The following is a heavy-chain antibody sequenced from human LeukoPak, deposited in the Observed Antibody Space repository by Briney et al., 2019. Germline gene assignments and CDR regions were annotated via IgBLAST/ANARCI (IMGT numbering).Heavy chain of an antibody. J-gene: IGHJ4*02. CDR3: ARGRIQPY. D-gene: IGHD5-18*01. CDR1: GFTFSSYG. Sequence: GGSLRLSCAASGFTFSSYGMHWVRQAPGKGLEWVAVISYDGSMKFYADSVKGRFTISRDNSKNTLYLQMNSLRGEDTAVYYCARGRIQPYWGQGTLVTVSS. CDR2: ISYDGSMK. V-gene: IGHV3-30*03.